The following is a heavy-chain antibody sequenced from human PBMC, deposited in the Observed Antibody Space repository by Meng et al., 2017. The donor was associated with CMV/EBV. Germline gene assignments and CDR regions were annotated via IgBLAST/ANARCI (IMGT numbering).Heavy chain of an antibody. J-gene: IGHJ3*02. CDR1: GFTVSSNY. CDR3: ARKVVDDAFDT. V-gene: IGHV3-66*02. D-gene: IGHD2-2*01. CDR2: IYSGGST. Sequence: GGSLRLSCAASGFTVSSNYMSWVRQAPGKGLEWVSVIYSGGSTYYADSVKGRFTISRDNSKNTLYLQMNSLRAEDTAVYYCARKVVDDAFDTWGQGTMVTVSS.